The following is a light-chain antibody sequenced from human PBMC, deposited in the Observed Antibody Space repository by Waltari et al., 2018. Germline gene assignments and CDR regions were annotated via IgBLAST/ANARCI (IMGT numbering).Light chain of an antibody. V-gene: IGLV3-21*02. CDR3: HVWDSITDHVV. CDR1: NIENKN. Sequence: YVLTQPHSVSVAPGQTARITCGGDNIENKNVHWYQQKPGQAPLLVVYDDSDRPSGIPGRFSGANTGNTATLIISRGEAGDEADYYCHVWDSITDHVVFAGGTKLTVL. CDR2: DDS. J-gene: IGLJ2*01.